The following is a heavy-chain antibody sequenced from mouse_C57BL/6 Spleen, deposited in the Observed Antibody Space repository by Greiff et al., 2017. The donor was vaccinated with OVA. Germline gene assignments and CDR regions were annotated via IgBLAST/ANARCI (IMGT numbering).Heavy chain of an antibody. V-gene: IGHV5-6*01. Sequence: EVKLVESGGDLVKPGGSLKLSCAASGFTFSSYGMSWVRQTPDKRLEWVATISSGGSYTYYPDSVKGRFTISRDNAKNTLYLQMSSLKSEDTAMYYCARLDYYAMDYWGQGTSVTDSS. J-gene: IGHJ4*01. CDR1: GFTFSSYG. CDR3: ARLDYYAMDY. CDR2: ISSGGSYT.